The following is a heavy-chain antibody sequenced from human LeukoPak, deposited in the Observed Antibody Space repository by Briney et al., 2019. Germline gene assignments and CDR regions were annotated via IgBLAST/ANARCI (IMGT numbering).Heavy chain of an antibody. D-gene: IGHD6-13*01. V-gene: IGHV1-18*01. J-gene: IGHJ4*02. Sequence: GASVKVSCKASGYTFTSYGISWVRQAPGQGLEWMGWISAYNGNTNYAQKLQGRVTMTTDTSTSTAYVELRSLRSDDTAVYYCARASLNSSSWYFDYWGQGTLVTVSS. CDR3: ARASLNSSSWYFDY. CDR2: ISAYNGNT. CDR1: GYTFTSYG.